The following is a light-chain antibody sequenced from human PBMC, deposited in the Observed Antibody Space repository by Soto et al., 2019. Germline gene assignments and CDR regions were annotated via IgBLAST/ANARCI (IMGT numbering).Light chain of an antibody. CDR3: SSHTSSSPSYV. V-gene: IGLV2-14*01. CDR1: SSDVGGYNY. CDR2: DVS. Sequence: QSVLTQLASVSGSPGQSITISCTGTSSDVGGYNYVSWYQRHPGKAPKLMIYDVSNRPSGVSNRFSGSKSGNTASLTISGLQAEDEADYYCSSHTSSSPSYVFGTGPKVTV. J-gene: IGLJ1*01.